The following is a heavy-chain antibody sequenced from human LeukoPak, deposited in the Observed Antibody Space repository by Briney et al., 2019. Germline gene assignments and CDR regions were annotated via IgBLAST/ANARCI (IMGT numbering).Heavy chain of an antibody. Sequence: PGGSLRLSCEASGFTFSSYAMHWVRQAPGKGLEWVAVISYDGSNKYYADSVKGRFTISRDNSKNTLYLQMNSLRAEDTAVYYCARDRVVGALDYWGQGTLVTVSS. CDR3: ARDRVVGALDY. V-gene: IGHV3-30-3*01. CDR1: GFTFSSYA. J-gene: IGHJ4*02. CDR2: ISYDGSNK. D-gene: IGHD1-26*01.